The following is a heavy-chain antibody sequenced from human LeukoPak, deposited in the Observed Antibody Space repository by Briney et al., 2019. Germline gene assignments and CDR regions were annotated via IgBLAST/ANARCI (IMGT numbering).Heavy chain of an antibody. J-gene: IGHJ4*02. Sequence: NASETLSLTCTVSGGSISSYYWSWIRQPPGKGLEWIGYIYNSGSINYNPSLKSRVTISVDTAKNEFSLKLSYVTAADTAVYYCARGGYSYGYDDDFDYWGQGTLVTVSS. CDR3: ARGGYSYGYDDDFDY. V-gene: IGHV4-59*01. CDR1: GGSISSYY. CDR2: IYNSGSI. D-gene: IGHD5-18*01.